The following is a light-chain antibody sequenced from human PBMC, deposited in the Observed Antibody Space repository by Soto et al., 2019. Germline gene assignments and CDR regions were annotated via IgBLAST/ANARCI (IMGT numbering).Light chain of an antibody. CDR3: QQYNNWPLT. V-gene: IGKV3-15*01. CDR2: GTS. CDR1: QNISRS. J-gene: IGKJ4*01. Sequence: EIVMTQSPVTLSVSPVERATLSCRASQNISRSLAWYQQKPGQGPSLLIYGTSTRAGGVPARFSGGGSGTEFTLTISSLQPDDFATYSCQQYNNWPLTFGGGTKVDIK.